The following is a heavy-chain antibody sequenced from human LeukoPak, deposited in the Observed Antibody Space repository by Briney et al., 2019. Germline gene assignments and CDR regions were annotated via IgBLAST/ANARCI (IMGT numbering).Heavy chain of an antibody. CDR1: GFTFSSYA. CDR2: ISSNGGST. Sequence: GGSLRLSCAASGFTFSSYAMHWVRQAPGKGLEYVSAISSNGGSTYYANSVKGRFTISRDNSKNTLYLQMGSLRAEDMAVYYCAREGIAALYYYYMDVWGKGTTVTISS. D-gene: IGHD6-13*01. J-gene: IGHJ6*03. V-gene: IGHV3-64*01. CDR3: AREGIAALYYYYMDV.